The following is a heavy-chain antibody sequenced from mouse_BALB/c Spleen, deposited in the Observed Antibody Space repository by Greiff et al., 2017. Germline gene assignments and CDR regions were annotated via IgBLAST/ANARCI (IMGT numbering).Heavy chain of an antibody. CDR3: TRNGNAMDY. D-gene: IGHD2-1*01. Sequence: DVQLVESGGGLVQPGGSMKLSCVASGFTFSNYWMNWVRQSPEKGLEWVAEIRLKSNNYATHYAESVKGRFTISRDDSKSSVYLQMNNLRAEDTGIYYCTRNGNAMDYWGQGTSVTVSS. J-gene: IGHJ4*01. CDR1: GFTFSNYW. V-gene: IGHV6-6*02. CDR2: IRLKSNNYAT.